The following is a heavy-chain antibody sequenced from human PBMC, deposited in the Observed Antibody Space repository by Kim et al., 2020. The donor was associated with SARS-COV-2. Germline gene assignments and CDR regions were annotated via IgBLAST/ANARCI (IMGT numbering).Heavy chain of an antibody. J-gene: IGHJ6*02. Sequence: GGSLRLSCAASGFTFSIYTMSWVRQTPQKGLEWVSLINNDHAIVYAASVKGRFTISRDNAKNSVYLQMTSLRAEDTAVYYCARDCSSMACPEPFHGMDVWGQGTTVTVSS. V-gene: IGHV3-21*01. CDR1: GFTFSIYT. D-gene: IGHD2-2*01. CDR2: INNDHAI. CDR3: ARDCSSMACPEPFHGMDV.